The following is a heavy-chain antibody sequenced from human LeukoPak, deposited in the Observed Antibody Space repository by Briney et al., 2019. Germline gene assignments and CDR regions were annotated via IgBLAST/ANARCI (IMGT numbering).Heavy chain of an antibody. CDR1: GFTFSSYA. D-gene: IGHD3-10*01. CDR2: ISSNGDST. J-gene: IGHJ6*02. CDR3: ARDRRYYGSGSYAYYYGMDV. V-gene: IGHV3-64*01. Sequence: GGSLRLSCAASGFTFSSYAMHWVRQAPGKGLEYVSAISSNGDSTYYANSVMGRFTISRDNSKNTLYLQMGSLRVEDTAVYYCARDRRYYGSGSYAYYYGMDVWGQGTTVTVSS.